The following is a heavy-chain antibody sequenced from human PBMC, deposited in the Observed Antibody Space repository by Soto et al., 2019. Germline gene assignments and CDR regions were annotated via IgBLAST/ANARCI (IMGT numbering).Heavy chain of an antibody. J-gene: IGHJ4*02. V-gene: IGHV3-30*18. CDR1: GFTFSSYG. CDR3: AKEDSSGCPDY. CDR2: ISYDGSNK. Sequence: VPLVESGGGVVQPGRSLRLSCAASGFTFSSYGMHWVRQAPGKGLEWVAVISYDGSNKYYADSVKGRFTISRDKSKNTLYLQMNSLRAEDTAVYYCAKEDSSGCPDYWGQGTLVTVSS. D-gene: IGHD6-19*01.